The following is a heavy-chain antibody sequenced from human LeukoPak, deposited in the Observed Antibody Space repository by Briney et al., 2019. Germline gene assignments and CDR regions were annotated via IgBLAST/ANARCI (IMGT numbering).Heavy chain of an antibody. Sequence: GGSLRLSCAASGFTFATFAMRWVRQAPGKGLEWVLVISGSGGNTFYADSVKGRFTIARDNTKNTLYLQMNSLRAEDTAVYYCTRNYDSSGYYYYYYMDVWGKGTTVTVSS. CDR1: GFTFATFA. J-gene: IGHJ6*03. D-gene: IGHD3-22*01. CDR3: TRNYDSSGYYYYYYMDV. CDR2: ISGSGGNT. V-gene: IGHV3-23*01.